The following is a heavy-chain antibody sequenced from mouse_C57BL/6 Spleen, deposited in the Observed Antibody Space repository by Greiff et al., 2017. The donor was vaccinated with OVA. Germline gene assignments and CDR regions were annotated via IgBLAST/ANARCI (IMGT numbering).Heavy chain of an antibody. V-gene: IGHV5-4*01. J-gene: IGHJ4*01. D-gene: IGHD6-1*01. CDR2: ISDGGSYT. CDR3: ARGAGAMDY. CDR1: GFTFSSYA. Sequence: DVHLVESGGGLVKPGGSLKLSCAASGFTFSSYAMSWVRQTPEKRLEWVATISDGGSYTYYPDNVKGRFTISRDNAKNNLYLQMSHLKSEDTAMYYCARGAGAMDYWGQGTSVTVSS.